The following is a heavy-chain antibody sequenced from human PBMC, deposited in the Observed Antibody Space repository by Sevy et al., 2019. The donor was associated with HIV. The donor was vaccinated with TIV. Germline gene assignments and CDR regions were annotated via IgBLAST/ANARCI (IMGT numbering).Heavy chain of an antibody. J-gene: IGHJ6*02. CDR3: ARRQYCSSTSCYKDRYYYGMDV. CDR2: ISSSGSTI. Sequence: GSLRLSCAASGFTFSNYYMSWIRQAPGKGLEWVSYISSSGSTIYYAGSVKGRFTISRDNAKNSLYLQMNSLRAEDTAVYYCARRQYCSSTSCYKDRYYYGMDVWGQGTTVTVSS. V-gene: IGHV3-11*01. D-gene: IGHD2-2*02. CDR1: GFTFSNYY.